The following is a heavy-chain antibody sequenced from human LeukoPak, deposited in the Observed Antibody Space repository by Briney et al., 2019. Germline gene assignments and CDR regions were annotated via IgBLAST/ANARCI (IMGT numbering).Heavy chain of an antibody. CDR2: NSPTGLT. CDR1: GGSISNTNW. J-gene: IGHJ4*02. V-gene: IGHV4-4*02. Sequence: SETLSLTCGVSGGSISNTNWWRWVRQPPGQGLEWIGENSPTGLTHYNPSLESRVTVSLDKSKNQLSLNLTSVTAADTAVYYCSRENGAFSPFGYWGQGTLVTVLS. CDR3: SRENGAFSPFGY. D-gene: IGHD2-8*01.